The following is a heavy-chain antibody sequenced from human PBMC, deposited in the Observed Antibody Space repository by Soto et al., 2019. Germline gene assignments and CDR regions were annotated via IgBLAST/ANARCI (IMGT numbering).Heavy chain of an antibody. D-gene: IGHD2-2*02. Sequence: GESLKISCNGSGYSFTSYWISWVRQMPGKGLEWMGRIDPSDSYTNYSPSFQGHVTISADKSISTAYLQWSSLKASDTAVYYCATLPRYYCSSTSCYTAPSSFDYWGQGTLVTVSS. CDR1: GYSFTSYW. CDR3: ATLPRYYCSSTSCYTAPSSFDY. J-gene: IGHJ4*02. CDR2: IDPSDSYT. V-gene: IGHV5-10-1*01.